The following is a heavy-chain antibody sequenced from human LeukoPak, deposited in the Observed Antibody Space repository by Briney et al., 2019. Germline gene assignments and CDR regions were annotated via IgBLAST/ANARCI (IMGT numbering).Heavy chain of an antibody. D-gene: IGHD6-13*01. CDR3: ARAGQQLVAPYYFDY. J-gene: IGHJ4*02. CDR1: GGTFSSYA. V-gene: IGHV1-69*06. CDR2: IIPIFGTA. Sequence: GASVKVSCKASGGTFSSYAISWVRQAPGQGLEWMGGIIPIFGTANYAQKFQCRVTITADKSTSTAYMELSSLRSEDTAVYYCARAGQQLVAPYYFDYWGQGTLVTVSS.